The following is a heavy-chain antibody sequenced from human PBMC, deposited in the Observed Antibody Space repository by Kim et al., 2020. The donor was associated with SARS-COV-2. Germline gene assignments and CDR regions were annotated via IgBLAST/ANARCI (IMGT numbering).Heavy chain of an antibody. Sequence: QGRVTMTRDTSINTAYMELSRLTSDDTAVYYCARKAQAVAASGNWFDPWGQGTLVTVSS. CDR3: ARKAQAVAASGNWFDP. D-gene: IGHD6-19*01. V-gene: IGHV1-2*02. J-gene: IGHJ5*02.